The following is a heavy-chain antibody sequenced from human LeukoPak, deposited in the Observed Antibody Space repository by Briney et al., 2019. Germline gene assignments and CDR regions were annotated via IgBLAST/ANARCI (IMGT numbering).Heavy chain of an antibody. J-gene: IGHJ4*02. Sequence: GGSLRLSCAAPGFTFSSYWMHWVRQAPGKGLVWVSRINTDGSSTSYADSVKGRFTISRDNAKNTLYLQMNSLRAEDTAVYCCARVSTNWAGIDYFDYWGQGTLVTVSS. V-gene: IGHV3-74*01. CDR2: INTDGSST. D-gene: IGHD7-27*01. CDR3: ARVSTNWAGIDYFDY. CDR1: GFTFSSYW.